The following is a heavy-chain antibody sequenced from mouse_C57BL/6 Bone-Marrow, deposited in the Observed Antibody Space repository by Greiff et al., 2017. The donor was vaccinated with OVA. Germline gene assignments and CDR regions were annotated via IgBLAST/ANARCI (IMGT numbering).Heavy chain of an antibody. J-gene: IGHJ3*01. CDR3: ARWAAWFAY. CDR2: ISNLAYSI. Sequence: EVHLVESGGGLVQPGGSLKLSCAASGFTFSDYGMAWVRQAPRKGPEWVAFISNLAYSIYYADTVTGRFTISRENAKNTLYLEMSSRRSEDTAMYYCARWAAWFAYWGQGTLVTVSA. V-gene: IGHV5-15*01. CDR1: GFTFSDYG.